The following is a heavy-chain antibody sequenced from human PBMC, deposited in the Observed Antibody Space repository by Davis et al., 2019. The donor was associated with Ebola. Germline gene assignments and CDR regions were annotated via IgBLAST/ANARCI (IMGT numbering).Heavy chain of an antibody. CDR1: GFTFSDYY. J-gene: IGHJ6*02. CDR2: ISSSGSTI. Sequence: GESLKISCAASGFTFSDYYMSWIRQAPGKGLEWVSYISSSGSTIYYADSVKGRFTISRDNAKNSLYLQMNSLRAEDTAVYYCARALVWWTSYHYGMDVWGQGTTVTVSS. D-gene: IGHD2-21*01. CDR3: ARALVWWTSYHYGMDV. V-gene: IGHV3-11*01.